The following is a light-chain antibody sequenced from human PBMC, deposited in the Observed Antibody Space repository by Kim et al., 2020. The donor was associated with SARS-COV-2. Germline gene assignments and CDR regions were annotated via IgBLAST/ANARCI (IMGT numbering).Light chain of an antibody. CDR3: QHSNSYPIT. Sequence: SASGGDRVTIPCRASQDIRNHLAWYQQEPGKAPKLLIYGASTLQSGVPSRFSGSGSATEFTLTVSSLQPEDFATYYCQHSNSYPITFGGGTKLEI. V-gene: IGKV1-9*01. CDR2: GAS. J-gene: IGKJ4*01. CDR1: QDIRNH.